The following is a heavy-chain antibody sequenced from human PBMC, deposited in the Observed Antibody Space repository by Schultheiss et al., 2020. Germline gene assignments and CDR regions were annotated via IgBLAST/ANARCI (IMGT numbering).Heavy chain of an antibody. CDR3: ARPLGGILTGLLVY. Sequence: ASVKVSCKASGYTFTGYYMHWVRQAPGQGLEWMGRINPNSGGTNYAQKFQGRVTMTRDTSISTAYMELSSLRAEDTAVYYCARPLGGILTGLLVYWGQGTLVTVSS. D-gene: IGHD3-9*01. CDR1: GYTFTGYY. J-gene: IGHJ4*02. CDR2: INPNSGGT. V-gene: IGHV1-2*06.